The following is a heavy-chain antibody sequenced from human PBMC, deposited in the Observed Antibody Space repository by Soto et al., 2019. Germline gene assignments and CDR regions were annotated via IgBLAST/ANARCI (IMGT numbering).Heavy chain of an antibody. Sequence: ASVKVSCKASGYTFTTYEINWVRQAPGQGLEWMGWINPNTGATNYAQKFQGWVTLTRDTSVTTAYMEVSRLTSGDTAVYFCARSVTTHLAADFWGQGTLVTVSS. CDR2: INPNTGAT. V-gene: IGHV1-2*04. CDR3: ARSVTTHLAADF. CDR1: GYTFTTYE. J-gene: IGHJ4*02. D-gene: IGHD4-17*01.